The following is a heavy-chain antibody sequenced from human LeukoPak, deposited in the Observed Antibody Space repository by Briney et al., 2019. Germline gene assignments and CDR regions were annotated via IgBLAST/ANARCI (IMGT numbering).Heavy chain of an antibody. CDR3: AKAWWYSSGWYKGGAFDI. CDR2: ISSSGSTI. Sequence: GGSLRLSCAASGFTFSDYYMNWIRQAPGKGLEWVSHISSSGSTIYYADSVKGRFTISRDNAKNSLYLQMNSLRAEDTAVYYCAKAWWYSSGWYKGGAFDIWGQGTMVTVSS. J-gene: IGHJ3*02. D-gene: IGHD6-19*01. V-gene: IGHV3-11*01. CDR1: GFTFSDYY.